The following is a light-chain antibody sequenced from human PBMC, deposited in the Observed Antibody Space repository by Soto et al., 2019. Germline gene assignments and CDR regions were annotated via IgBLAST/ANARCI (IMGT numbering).Light chain of an antibody. Sequence: QSVLTQPRSVSGSPGQSVTISXTGXXXYVGGYNYVSWYQQHPGKAPKXXXYXXXXXXXXXXXRXSGSKSGNTASLTISGLQAEDEADYYCCSYAGSYSYVFGTGTKVTVL. CDR2: XXX. J-gene: IGLJ1*01. CDR3: CSYAGSYSYV. CDR1: XXYVGGYNY. V-gene: IGLV2-11*01.